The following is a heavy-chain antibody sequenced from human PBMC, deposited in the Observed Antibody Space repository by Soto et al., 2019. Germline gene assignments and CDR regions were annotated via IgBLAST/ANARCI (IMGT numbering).Heavy chain of an antibody. Sequence: GGSLRLSCAASGFTFSGSAMHWVRQASGKGLEWVGRIRSKANSYATAYAASVKGRFTISKDDSKNTAYLQMNSLKTEDTSVYYCTILDSSMPYYYYYGMDVWGQGTTVTVSS. CDR1: GFTFSGSA. J-gene: IGHJ6*02. CDR3: TILDSSMPYYYYYGMDV. V-gene: IGHV3-73*01. CDR2: IRSKANSYAT. D-gene: IGHD3-22*01.